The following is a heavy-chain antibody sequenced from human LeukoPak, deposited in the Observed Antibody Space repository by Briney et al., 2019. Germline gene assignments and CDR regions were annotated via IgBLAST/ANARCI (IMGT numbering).Heavy chain of an antibody. J-gene: IGHJ4*02. D-gene: IGHD4-11*01. CDR2: IYTSGST. V-gene: IGHV4-4*07. CDR3: ARSTVTSPTPYYFDY. CDR1: GGSISSYY. Sequence: PSETLSLTCTVSGGSISSYYWSWIRQPAGKGLEWIGRIYTSGSTNYNPSLKSRVTMSVDTSKNQFSLKLSSVTAADTAVYYCARSTVTSPTPYYFDYWGQGTLVTVSS.